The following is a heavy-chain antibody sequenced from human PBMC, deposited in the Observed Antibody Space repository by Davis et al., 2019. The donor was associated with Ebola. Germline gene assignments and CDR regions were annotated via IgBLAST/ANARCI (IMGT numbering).Heavy chain of an antibody. CDR2: IKEDGSEK. Sequence: PGGSLRLSCAASGFTFRSYWMSWVRQAPGKGLEWVAKIKEDGSEKLEVDSVKGRFTISRDNAKDSLYLQMNSLRAEDTAVYYCARDYRTEGYFDYWGQGTLVTVSS. D-gene: IGHD1-1*01. CDR1: GFTFRSYW. CDR3: ARDYRTEGYFDY. V-gene: IGHV3-7*03. J-gene: IGHJ4*02.